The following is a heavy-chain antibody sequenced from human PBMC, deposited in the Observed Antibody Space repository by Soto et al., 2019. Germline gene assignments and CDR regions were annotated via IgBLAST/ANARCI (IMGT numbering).Heavy chain of an antibody. Sequence: QVQLQESGPGLVKPSQTLSLTCTVSGGSISSGGYYWSWIRQHPGKGLEWIGYIYYSGSTYYNPSRKSRVTISVDSSKNQFSLKLSSVTAADTAVYYCARGLRFLEFSGPGWDYWGQGTLVTVSS. J-gene: IGHJ4*02. CDR1: GGSISSGGYY. CDR2: IYYSGST. V-gene: IGHV4-31*03. CDR3: ARGLRFLEFSGPGWDY. D-gene: IGHD3-3*01.